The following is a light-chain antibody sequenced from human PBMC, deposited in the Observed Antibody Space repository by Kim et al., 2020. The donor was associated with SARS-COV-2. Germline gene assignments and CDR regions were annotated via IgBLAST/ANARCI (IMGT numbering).Light chain of an antibody. J-gene: IGLJ3*02. CDR3: QVWDSSSEHRGV. Sequence: SYELTQPPSVSVAPGKTARITCGGNNIGSKSVHWYQQKPAQAPVLVIYYDSDRPSGIPERFSGSNSGNTATLTISRVEAGDEADYYCQVWDSSSEHRGVF. CDR1: NIGSKS. V-gene: IGLV3-21*04. CDR2: YDS.